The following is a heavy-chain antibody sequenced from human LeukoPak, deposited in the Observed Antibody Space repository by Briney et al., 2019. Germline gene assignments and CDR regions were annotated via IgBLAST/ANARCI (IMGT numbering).Heavy chain of an antibody. CDR1: GDSISSSGYY. J-gene: IGHJ4*02. CDR2: IYYSGST. CDR3: ARDGVVVAVRFDY. D-gene: IGHD2-15*01. V-gene: IGHV4-39*07. Sequence: PSETLSLTCTVSGDSISSSGYYWGWIRQPPGKEPEWIGGIYYSGSTYYNPSLKSRVTISVDTSKNQFSLRLSSVTAADTAVYYCARDGVVVAVRFDYWGQGTLVTVSS.